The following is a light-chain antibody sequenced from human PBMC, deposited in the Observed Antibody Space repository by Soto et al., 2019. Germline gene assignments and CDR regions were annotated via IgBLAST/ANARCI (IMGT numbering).Light chain of an antibody. CDR2: GAS. CDR3: QQYGSSLCT. Sequence: EIVLTQSPATLSLSPGEEATLSCRASQSVDSNYLAWYQQKPGQTPRLIIYGASGRADGIPHRFSGSGFGTDFTLTITRLEPEDFAVYYCQQYGSSLCTFGPGTKVEIK. V-gene: IGKV3-20*01. CDR1: QSVDSNY. J-gene: IGKJ3*01.